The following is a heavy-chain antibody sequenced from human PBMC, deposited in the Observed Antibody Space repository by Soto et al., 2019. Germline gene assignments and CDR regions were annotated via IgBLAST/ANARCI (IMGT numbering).Heavy chain of an antibody. CDR3: ARKARGYSYGYNY. D-gene: IGHD5-18*01. V-gene: IGHV4-34*01. CDR2: NNHSGST. CDR1: GGSFSGYY. J-gene: IGHJ4*02. Sequence: PSETLSLTCAVYGGSFSGYYWSWIRQPPGKGLEWIGENNHSGSTNYNPSLKSRVTISVDTSKNQFSLKLSSVTAADTAVYYCARKARGYSYGYNYWGQGTRVTVS.